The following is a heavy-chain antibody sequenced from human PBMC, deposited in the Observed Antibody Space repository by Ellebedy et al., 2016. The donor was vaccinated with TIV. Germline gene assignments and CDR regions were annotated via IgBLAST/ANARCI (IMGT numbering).Heavy chain of an antibody. Sequence: GESLKISXAASGFTFSSYSMNWVRQAPGKGLEWVSSISSSSYIYYADSVKGRFTISRDNAKNSLYLQMNSLRAEDTAVYYCARTLHGYGMDVWGQGTTVTVSS. V-gene: IGHV3-21*01. J-gene: IGHJ6*02. CDR2: ISSSSYI. CDR3: ARTLHGYGMDV. CDR1: GFTFSSYS.